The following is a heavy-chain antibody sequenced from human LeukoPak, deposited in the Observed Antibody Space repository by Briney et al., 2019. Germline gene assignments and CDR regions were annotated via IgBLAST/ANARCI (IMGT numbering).Heavy chain of an antibody. CDR2: IIPIFGTA. CDR1: GGTFSSYA. CDR3: ARDGYTFGGVKTKFDY. D-gene: IGHD3-16*01. J-gene: IGHJ4*02. V-gene: IGHV1-69*13. Sequence: ASVKVSCKASGGTFSSYAISWVRQAPGQGLEWMGGIIPIFGTANYAQKFQGRVTITADESTSTAYMELSSLRSEDTAVYYCARDGYTFGGVKTKFDYWGQGTLVTVSS.